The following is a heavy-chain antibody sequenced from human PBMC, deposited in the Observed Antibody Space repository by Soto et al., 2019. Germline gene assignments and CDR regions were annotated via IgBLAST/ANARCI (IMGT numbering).Heavy chain of an antibody. CDR3: ARPGNLYCSGGSCYESQGPDAFDI. D-gene: IGHD2-15*01. Sequence: GESLKISCKGSGYSFTSYWIGWVRQMPVKGLEWMGIIYPGDSDTRYSPSFQGQVTISADKSISTAYLQWSSLKASDTAMYYCARPGNLYCSGGSCYESQGPDAFDIWGQGTMVTVSS. CDR1: GYSFTSYW. CDR2: IYPGDSDT. V-gene: IGHV5-51*01. J-gene: IGHJ3*02.